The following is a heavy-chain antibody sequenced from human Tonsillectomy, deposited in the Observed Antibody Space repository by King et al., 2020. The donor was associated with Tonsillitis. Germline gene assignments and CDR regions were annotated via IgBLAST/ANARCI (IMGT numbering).Heavy chain of an antibody. CDR1: GYTFTSYA. D-gene: IGHD3-10*01. V-gene: IGHV1-3*01. CDR2: INAGNGNT. J-gene: IGHJ4*02. CDR3: AREGLRYYGSGCYSDY. Sequence: QLVQSGAEVKKPGASVKVSCKASGYTFTSYAMHWVRQAPGQRLEWMGWINAGNGNTKYSQKFQGRVTITRDTSASTAYMEVSSLRSEDTAVYYCAREGLRYYGSGCYSDYWGQGTLVTVSS.